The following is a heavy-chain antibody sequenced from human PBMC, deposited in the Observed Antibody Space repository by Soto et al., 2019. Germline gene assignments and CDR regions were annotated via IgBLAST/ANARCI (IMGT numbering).Heavy chain of an antibody. Sequence: ASVKVSCKASGGTFSSYTISWVRQAPGQGLEWMGRIIPILGIANYAQKFQGRVTITADKSTSTAYMELSSLRSEDTAVYYCARARESYYDILTGYAFDYWGQGTLVTVSS. CDR1: GGTFSSYT. CDR3: ARARESYYDILTGYAFDY. V-gene: IGHV1-69*02. CDR2: IIPILGIA. D-gene: IGHD3-9*01. J-gene: IGHJ4*02.